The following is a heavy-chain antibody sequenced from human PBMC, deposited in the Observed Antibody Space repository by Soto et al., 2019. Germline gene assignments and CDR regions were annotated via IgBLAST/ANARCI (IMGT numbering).Heavy chain of an antibody. V-gene: IGHV4-31*03. CDR2: IYDSVNT. D-gene: IGHD3-3*01. Sequence: TLSLTCTVSDDSLSSGGPYGSLILQHPGKGLEWMGHIYDSVNTYYSPSLRSRVTISAVMSKNEFSVYLRSVPAEDMAVSYWARASQHPNEWFDIWGPGNQATVAS. J-gene: IGHJ4*02. CDR3: ARASQHPNEWFDI. CDR1: DDSLSSGGPY.